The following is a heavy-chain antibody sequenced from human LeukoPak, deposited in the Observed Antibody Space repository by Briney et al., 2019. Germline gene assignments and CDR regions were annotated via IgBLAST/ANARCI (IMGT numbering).Heavy chain of an antibody. CDR3: ARGIAGEWLPI. D-gene: IGHD3-3*01. CDR1: GNSISNYY. Sequence: KPSETLSLTCTVSGNSISNYYWSWIRQPPGKGLEWIGYLYFSGSTNYNPSLKSRVTISVDTSKNQFSLKLSSVTAADTAMYYCARGIAGEWLPIWGQGTLVTVSS. V-gene: IGHV4-59*01. CDR2: LYFSGST. J-gene: IGHJ4*02.